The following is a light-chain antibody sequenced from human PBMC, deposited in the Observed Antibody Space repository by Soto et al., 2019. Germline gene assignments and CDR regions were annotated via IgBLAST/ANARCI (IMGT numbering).Light chain of an antibody. Sequence: QSALTQPASMSGSPGQSITISCTGTSSDVGGYNYVSWYQRHPGKAPKLMIYDVSNRPPGVSNRFSGSKSGNTASLTISGLQAEDEADYYCSSYTSRSTVVFGGGTKLTVL. CDR3: SSYTSRSTVV. CDR1: SSDVGGYNY. CDR2: DVS. J-gene: IGLJ2*01. V-gene: IGLV2-14*01.